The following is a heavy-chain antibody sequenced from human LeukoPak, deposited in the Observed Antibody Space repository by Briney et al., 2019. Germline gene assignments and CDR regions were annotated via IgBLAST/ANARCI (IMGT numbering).Heavy chain of an antibody. CDR1: GFTFDDYT. Sequence: PGGSLRLSCAASGFTFDDYTMHWVRQAPGKGLEWVSYISSSSSTIYYADSVKGRFTISRDNAKNSLYLQMNSLRAEDTAVYYCARVGRFLEWLPNAFDIWGQGTMVTVSS. CDR2: ISSSSSTI. D-gene: IGHD3-3*01. V-gene: IGHV3-48*01. CDR3: ARVGRFLEWLPNAFDI. J-gene: IGHJ3*02.